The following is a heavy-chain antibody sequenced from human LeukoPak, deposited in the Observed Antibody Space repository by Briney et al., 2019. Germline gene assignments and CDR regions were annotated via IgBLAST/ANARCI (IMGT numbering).Heavy chain of an antibody. D-gene: IGHD3-22*01. V-gene: IGHV3-21*01. CDR2: ISRSSSYI. Sequence: PGRSLRLSCAASGFIFSSYSMNWVRQAPGKGLEWVSSISRSSSYIYYADSVKGRFTISRDNAKNSLYLQMNSLRAEDTAVYYCARTYYYDSSGYWGAFDIWGQGTMVPVSS. J-gene: IGHJ3*02. CDR3: ARTYYYDSSGYWGAFDI. CDR1: GFIFSSYS.